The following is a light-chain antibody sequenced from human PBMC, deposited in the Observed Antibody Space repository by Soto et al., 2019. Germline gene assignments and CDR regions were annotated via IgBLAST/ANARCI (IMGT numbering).Light chain of an antibody. J-gene: IGKJ1*01. CDR1: QSVSNN. Sequence: IVMTQSPATLSVSPGGRASLSCRASQSVSNNLAWYQQKPGQAPRLLIYGASTRAAGIPGRFSGSGSGTEFTLIISSLLSDDFAVYYCQQYHNAGSTFGQGTKVEI. V-gene: IGKV3-15*01. CDR2: GAS. CDR3: QQYHNAGST.